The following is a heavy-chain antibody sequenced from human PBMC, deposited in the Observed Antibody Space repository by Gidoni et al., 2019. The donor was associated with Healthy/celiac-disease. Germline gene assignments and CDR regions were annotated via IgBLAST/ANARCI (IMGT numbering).Heavy chain of an antibody. Sequence: QVQLQESGPGLVKPSATLSLTCTVSGGSISSYYWSWLRQPAGKGLEWLGRIYTSGSTNYNPALKSRVTMSVDTSKNQVSLKLSSVTAADTAVYYCAGSGGSTPNFDYWGQGTLVTVSS. CDR3: AGSGGSTPNFDY. V-gene: IGHV4-4*07. J-gene: IGHJ4*02. CDR2: IYTSGST. D-gene: IGHD1-26*01. CDR1: GGSISSYY.